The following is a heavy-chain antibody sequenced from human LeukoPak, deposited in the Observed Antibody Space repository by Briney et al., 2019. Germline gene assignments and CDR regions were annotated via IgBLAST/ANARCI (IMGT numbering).Heavy chain of an antibody. V-gene: IGHV4-59*01. D-gene: IGHD3-10*01. CDR1: GDSISGYY. CDR2: ISDSGSA. CDR3: ARDNKRIEMRRGVMTPYLYYGMDV. J-gene: IGHJ6*02. Sequence: SETLSLTCTVSGDSISGYYWSWIRRLPGKGLEWIGCISDSGSANYNPSLNSRATISVDTSKSQVSLKVSSVTAADTAVYYCARDNKRIEMRRGVMTPYLYYGMDVWGQGTTVAVSS.